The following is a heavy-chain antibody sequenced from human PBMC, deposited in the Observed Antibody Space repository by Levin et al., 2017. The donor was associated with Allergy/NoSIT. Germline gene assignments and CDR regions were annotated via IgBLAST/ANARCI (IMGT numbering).Heavy chain of an antibody. D-gene: IGHD3-10*01. CDR1: GFTFSSYA. CDR2: ISYDGSNK. V-gene: IGHV3-30-3*01. J-gene: IGHJ4*02. Sequence: QSGGSLRLSCAASGFTFSSYAMHWVRQAPGKGLEWVAVISYDGSNKYYADSVKGRFTISRDNSKNTLYLQMNSLRAEDTAVYYCARDNHDYYRGRPYYWGQGTLVTVSS. CDR3: ARDNHDYYRGRPYY.